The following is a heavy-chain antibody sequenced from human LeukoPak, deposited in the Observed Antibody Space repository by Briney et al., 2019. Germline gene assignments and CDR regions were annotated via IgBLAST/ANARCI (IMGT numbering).Heavy chain of an antibody. CDR2: ISYDGSNK. CDR1: GFTFSSYA. V-gene: IGHV3-30*04. CDR3: ARVYNYYDSSGPIDY. D-gene: IGHD3-22*01. J-gene: IGHJ4*02. Sequence: GRSLRLSCAASGFTFSSYAMHWVRQAPGKGLEWVAVISYDGSNKYYADSVKGRFTISRDNSKNTLYLQMNSLRAEDTAVYYCARVYNYYDSSGPIDYWGRGTLVTVSS.